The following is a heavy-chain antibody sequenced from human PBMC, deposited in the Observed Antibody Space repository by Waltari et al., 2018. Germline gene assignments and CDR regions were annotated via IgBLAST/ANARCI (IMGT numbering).Heavy chain of an antibody. CDR1: GFSFSSYW. Sequence: EVQLVESGGGLVQPGGSLRLSCAASGFSFSSYWMTWVRQTPGKGLGWVAKIKQDGSEQNDVDSGKGRFTISRDNANNSLHLQMHSLRAEDTAVYSCARESSSVSNYISYGMDVWGQGTTVTVAS. J-gene: IGHJ6*02. CDR3: ARESSSVSNYISYGMDV. D-gene: IGHD4-4*01. V-gene: IGHV3-7*01. CDR2: IKQDGSEQ.